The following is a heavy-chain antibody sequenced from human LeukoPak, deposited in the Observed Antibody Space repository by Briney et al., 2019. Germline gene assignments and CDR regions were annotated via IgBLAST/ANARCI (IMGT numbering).Heavy chain of an antibody. CDR1: GGSISSSSYY. CDR3: ARLIVPAAIYNWFDP. V-gene: IGHV4-39*01. D-gene: IGHD2-2*01. CDR2: IYYSGST. J-gene: IGHJ5*02. Sequence: PSETLSLTCTVSGGSISSSSYYWGWISQPPGKGLEWIGSIYYSGSTYYNPSLKSRVTISVDTSKNQFSLKLSSVTAADTAVYYCARLIVPAAIYNWFDPWGQGTLVTVSS.